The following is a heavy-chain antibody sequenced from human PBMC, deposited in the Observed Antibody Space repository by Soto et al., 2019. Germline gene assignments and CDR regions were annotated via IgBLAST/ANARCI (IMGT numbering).Heavy chain of an antibody. Sequence: QVQLQASGPGLVKPSETLSLTCTVSGGSVSSGSYYWSWIRQPPGKGLAWLGYIYYSGSTNYNPSLKSRVTISVDTSKNQSSLKLSSVTAAYTAVYYCARRVVQAAGDYYYGMDVWGQGTTVTVSS. V-gene: IGHV4-61*01. D-gene: IGHD2-2*01. CDR3: ARRVVQAAGDYYYGMDV. CDR1: GGSVSSGSYY. CDR2: IYYSGST. J-gene: IGHJ6*02.